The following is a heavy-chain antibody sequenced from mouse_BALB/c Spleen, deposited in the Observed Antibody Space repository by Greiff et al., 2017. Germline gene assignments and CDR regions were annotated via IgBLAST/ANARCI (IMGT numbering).Heavy chain of an antibody. J-gene: IGHJ2*01. V-gene: IGHV3-8*02. Sequence: EVKLMESGPSLVKPSQTLSLTCSVTGDSITSGYWNWIRKFPGNKLEYMGYISYSGSTYYNPSLKSRISITRDTSKNQYYLQLNSVTTEDTATYYCARSPIYYGSYYFDYWGQGTTLTVSS. CDR3: ARSPIYYGSYYFDY. CDR2: ISYSGST. D-gene: IGHD1-1*01. CDR1: GDSITSGY.